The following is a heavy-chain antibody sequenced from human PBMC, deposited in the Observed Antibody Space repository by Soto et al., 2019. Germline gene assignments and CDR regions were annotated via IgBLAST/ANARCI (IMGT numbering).Heavy chain of an antibody. V-gene: IGHV3-33*01. J-gene: IGHJ6*02. CDR2: IWYDGSNK. D-gene: IGHD2-2*01. Sequence: GGSLRLSCAASGFTFSSYGMHWVRQAPGKGLEWVAVIWYDGSNKYYADSVKGRFTISRDNSKNTLYLQMNSLRAEDTAVYYCARAETVTGCSSTSCYESYYYYGMDVWGQGTTVTVSS. CDR1: GFTFSSYG. CDR3: ARAETVTGCSSTSCYESYYYYGMDV.